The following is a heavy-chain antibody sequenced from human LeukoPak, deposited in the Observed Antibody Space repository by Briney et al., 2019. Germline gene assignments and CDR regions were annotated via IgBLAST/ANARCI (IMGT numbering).Heavy chain of an antibody. CDR3: ARPYCSSTSCYGVVSDWFDP. V-gene: IGHV4-34*01. Sequence: SETLSLTCAVYGGSFSGYYWSWIRQPPGKGLEWIGEINHSGSTNYNPSLKSRVSISVDTSKNQFSLKLSSVTAADTAVYYCARPYCSSTSCYGVVSDWFDPWGQGTLVTVSS. J-gene: IGHJ5*02. CDR1: GGSFSGYY. D-gene: IGHD2-2*01. CDR2: INHSGST.